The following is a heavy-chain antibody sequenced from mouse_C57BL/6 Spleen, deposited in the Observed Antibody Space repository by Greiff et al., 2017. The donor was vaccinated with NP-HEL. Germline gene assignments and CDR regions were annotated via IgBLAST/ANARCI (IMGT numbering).Heavy chain of an antibody. V-gene: IGHV1-81*01. J-gene: IGHJ2*01. D-gene: IGHD1-1*01. CDR2: IYPRSGNT. CDR3: ASFITTVVGVFDY. CDR1: GYTFTSYG. Sequence: VQLQQSGAELARPGASVKLSCKASGYTFTSYGISWVKQRTGQGLEWIGEIYPRSGNTYYNEKFKGKATLTADKSSSTAYMELRSLTSEDSAVYFCASFITTVVGVFDYWGQGTTLTVSS.